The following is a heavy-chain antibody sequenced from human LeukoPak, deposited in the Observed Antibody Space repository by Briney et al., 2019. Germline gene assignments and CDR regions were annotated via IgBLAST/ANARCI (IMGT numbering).Heavy chain of an antibody. CDR2: ISYDGSNK. D-gene: IGHD1-26*01. J-gene: IGHJ4*02. CDR3: ARDLTSGTALDY. V-gene: IGHV3-30-3*01. Sequence: HPGGSLRLSCAASGFTFSSYAMQWVRQAPGKGLEWVAVISYDGSNKYYADSVKGRFTISRDNSKNTLYLQMNSLRAEDTAVYYCARDLTSGTALDYWGQGTLVTVSS. CDR1: GFTFSSYA.